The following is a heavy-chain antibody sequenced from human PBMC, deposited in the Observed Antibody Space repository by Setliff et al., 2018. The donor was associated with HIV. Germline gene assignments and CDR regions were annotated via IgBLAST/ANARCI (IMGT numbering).Heavy chain of an antibody. J-gene: IGHJ4*01. Sequence: SETLSLTCTVSGASISNYYWSWIRQPPGKGLEWLGYVYYSGSTSYNPSLKSRLTISVDTSKNHFSLRLSSVTAADTAVYYCARADYDTDTYYFDFWGHGTLVTVSS. V-gene: IGHV4-59*01. D-gene: IGHD3-22*01. CDR1: GASISNYY. CDR3: ARADYDTDTYYFDF. CDR2: VYYSGST.